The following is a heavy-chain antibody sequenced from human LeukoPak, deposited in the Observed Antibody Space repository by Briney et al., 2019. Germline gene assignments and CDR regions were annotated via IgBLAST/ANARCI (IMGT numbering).Heavy chain of an antibody. Sequence: PSETLSLTCTVSGGSISSYYWSWIRQPPGKGLEWIGYIYYSGSTNYNPSLKSRVTISVDTPKNQFSLKLSSVTAADTAVYYCAREYSYGRLDYWGQGTLVTVSS. CDR3: AREYSYGRLDY. J-gene: IGHJ4*02. CDR1: GGSISSYY. CDR2: IYYSGST. V-gene: IGHV4-59*01. D-gene: IGHD5-18*01.